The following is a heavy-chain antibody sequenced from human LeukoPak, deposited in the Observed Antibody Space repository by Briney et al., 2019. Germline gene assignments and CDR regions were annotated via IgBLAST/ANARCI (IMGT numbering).Heavy chain of an antibody. CDR1: GGTFSSYA. D-gene: IGHD5-24*01. CDR3: ARLTISGAFDI. V-gene: IGHV1-69*05. J-gene: IGHJ3*02. Sequence: SVKVSCKASGGTFSSYAISGVRHAPGQEREWMGGIIPIFNTANCAHKFQHRVAIITGESTSTAYIEQRSLTSEHTTVYYLARLTISGAFDIWGQGTMVTVSS. CDR2: IIPIFNTA.